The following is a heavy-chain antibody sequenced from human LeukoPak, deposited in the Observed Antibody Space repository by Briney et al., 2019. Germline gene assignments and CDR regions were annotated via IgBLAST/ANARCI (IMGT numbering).Heavy chain of an antibody. Sequence: GGSLRLSCAASGFTFSDYAMHWVRQAPGKGLEYVSTISSNGDITYYANSVKGRFTISRDNSKNTLFLQLGNLRAEDMAVYYCARGPQPYDDSGSRAFDIWGQGAMVTVSS. V-gene: IGHV3-64*01. CDR1: GFTFSDYA. J-gene: IGHJ3*02. D-gene: IGHD4-17*01. CDR3: ARGPQPYDDSGSRAFDI. CDR2: ISSNGDIT.